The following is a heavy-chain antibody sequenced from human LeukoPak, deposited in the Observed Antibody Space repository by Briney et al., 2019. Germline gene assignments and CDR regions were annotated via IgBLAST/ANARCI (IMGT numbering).Heavy chain of an antibody. CDR3: ARGFIGPFDY. Sequence: SETLSLTCTVSGYSISSGYYWGWIRPPPGKGLEWIGSIYHSGSTYYNPSLKSRVTISVDTSKNQFSLKLSSVTAADTAVYYCARGFIGPFDYWGQGTLVTVSS. CDR1: GYSISSGYY. J-gene: IGHJ4*02. CDR2: IYHSGST. V-gene: IGHV4-38-2*02.